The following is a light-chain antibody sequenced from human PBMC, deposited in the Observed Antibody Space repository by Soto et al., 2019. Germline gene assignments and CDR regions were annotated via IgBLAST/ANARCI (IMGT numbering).Light chain of an antibody. J-gene: IGKJ1*01. CDR1: QSVGTW. CDR3: QHYHRNMWS. Sequence: DIQMTQSPSTLSASVGGRVTIACRASQSVGTWVAWYQQKPGKAPKLLIFGASNLESGVPSRFSGSGSGTEFTLTIATLQPDDFATYFCQHYHRNMWSFGQGTKVDIX. CDR2: GAS. V-gene: IGKV1-5*01.